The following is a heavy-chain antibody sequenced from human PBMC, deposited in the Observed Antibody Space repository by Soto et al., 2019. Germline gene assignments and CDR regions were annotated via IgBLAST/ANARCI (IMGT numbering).Heavy chain of an antibody. D-gene: IGHD3-9*01. CDR2: ISAYNGNT. Sequence: ASVEVSCKASGYTFTSYGISWVRQAPGQGLEWMGWISAYNGNTNYAQKLQGRVTMTTDTSTSTAYMELRSLRSNDTAVYYCARGIDILTGYYEVWFDPWGQGTLVTVSS. J-gene: IGHJ5*02. V-gene: IGHV1-18*01. CDR3: ARGIDILTGYYEVWFDP. CDR1: GYTFTSYG.